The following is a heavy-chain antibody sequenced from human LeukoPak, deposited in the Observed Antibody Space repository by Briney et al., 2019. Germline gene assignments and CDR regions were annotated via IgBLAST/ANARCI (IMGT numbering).Heavy chain of an antibody. J-gene: IGHJ4*02. D-gene: IGHD3-10*01. CDR3: ARFLMVRGVIGYFDY. CDR1: GDSINSLDL. Sequence: PSETLSLTCTVSGDSINSLDLWSWVRQPPGKGLEWIGEMYLSGTTHSNPSVKSRVTISIDTSKNQFSLKLSSVTAADTAVYYCARFLMVRGVIGYFDYWGQGTLVTVSS. V-gene: IGHV4-4*02. CDR2: MYLSGTT.